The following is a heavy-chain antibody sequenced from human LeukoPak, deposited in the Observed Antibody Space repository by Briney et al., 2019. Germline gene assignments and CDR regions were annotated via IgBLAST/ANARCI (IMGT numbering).Heavy chain of an antibody. CDR3: AKAIVLMANFDY. CDR1: GSTFSSYA. V-gene: IGHV3-23*01. Sequence: PGGSLRLSCAASGSTFSSYAMSWVRQAPGKGLEWVSAISGSGGSTYYADSVKGRFTISRDNSKNTLYLQMNSLRAEDTAVYHCAKAIVLMANFDYWGQGTLVTVSS. D-gene: IGHD2-8*01. CDR2: ISGSGGST. J-gene: IGHJ4*02.